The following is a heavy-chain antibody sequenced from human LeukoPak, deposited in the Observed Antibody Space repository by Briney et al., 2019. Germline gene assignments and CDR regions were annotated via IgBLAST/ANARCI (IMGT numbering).Heavy chain of an antibody. Sequence: GGSLRLSCAASGFTFSSYAMSWVRQAPGKGLEWVSAISGSSGSTYYADSVKGRFTISRDNSKNTLYLQMNSLRAEDTAVYYCAKRLGDSSGYGIDYWGQGTLVTVSS. CDR3: AKRLGDSSGYGIDY. D-gene: IGHD3-22*01. V-gene: IGHV3-23*01. CDR2: ISGSSGST. CDR1: GFTFSSYA. J-gene: IGHJ4*02.